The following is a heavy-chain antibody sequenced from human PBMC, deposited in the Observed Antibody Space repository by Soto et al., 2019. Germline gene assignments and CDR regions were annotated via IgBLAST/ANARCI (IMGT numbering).Heavy chain of an antibody. CDR2: IYHSGST. V-gene: IGHV4-30-2*01. CDR3: ARGHYYYGMEV. J-gene: IGHJ6*02. Sequence: QLQLRESGSGLVKPSQTLSLTCDVSGGSISSGTYSWNWIRQPPGKGLEWVGYIYHSGSTYDNPSLKSRVTMSVNRSKNQFSLRLSSVTAADTAVYFCARGHYYYGMEVWGQGTTVTVSS. CDR1: GGSISSGTYS.